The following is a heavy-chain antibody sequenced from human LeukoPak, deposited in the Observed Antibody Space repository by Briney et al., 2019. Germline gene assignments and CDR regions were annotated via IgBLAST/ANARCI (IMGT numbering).Heavy chain of an antibody. V-gene: IGHV3-23*01. CDR1: GFTFSTYA. D-gene: IGHD1-26*01. CDR3: AKDLGPRGGSYGWFDP. Sequence: PGGSLRLSCVASGFTFSTYAMNWVRQAPGKGLEWVSNIRGSGGTTYYADSVKGRFTISRDNSKNTLYLQMNSLRAEDTAVYYCAKDLGPRGGSYGWFDPWGQGTLVTVSS. J-gene: IGHJ5*02. CDR2: IRGSGGTT.